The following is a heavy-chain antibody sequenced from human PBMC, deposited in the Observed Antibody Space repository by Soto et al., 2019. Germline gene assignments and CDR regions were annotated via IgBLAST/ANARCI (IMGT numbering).Heavy chain of an antibody. Sequence: PGESLKISCKGSGYSFTSYWIGWVRQMPGRGLEWMGIFFPGDSDSRYSPSFQGQVTISADKSISTAYLQWSSLKASDTAMYYCARSPAYFDYWGQGTPVTVSS. D-gene: IGHD2-2*01. CDR2: FFPGDSDS. J-gene: IGHJ4*02. V-gene: IGHV5-51*01. CDR3: ARSPAYFDY. CDR1: GYSFTSYW.